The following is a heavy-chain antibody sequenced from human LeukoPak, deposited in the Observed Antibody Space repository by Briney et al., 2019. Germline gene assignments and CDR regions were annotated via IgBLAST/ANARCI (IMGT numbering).Heavy chain of an antibody. CDR1: GESFSLYY. CDR3: ARDWYASASYGLDV. CDR2: INRDGTT. V-gene: IGHV4-34*01. J-gene: IGHJ6*02. Sequence: SETLSLTCAVHGESFSLYYWAWIRQSPQKGLEWIGEINRDGTTNYNPSLKSRVTISVDTSKNQFSLTLPSVTAADTAVYFCARDWYASASYGLDVWGQGTTVTVSS. D-gene: IGHD6-19*01.